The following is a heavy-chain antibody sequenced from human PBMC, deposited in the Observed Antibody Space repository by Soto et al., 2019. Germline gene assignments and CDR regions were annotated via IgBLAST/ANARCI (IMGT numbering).Heavy chain of an antibody. Sequence: PSETLSLTCAVSSGSISSSNWWSWVRQPPGKGLEWIGEIYHSGSTNYNPSLKSRVTISVDKSKNQFSLKLSSVTAADTAVYYYARDIRHYDILTGYFDDAFDIWGQGTMVTVSS. D-gene: IGHD3-9*01. CDR2: IYHSGST. CDR1: SGSISSSNW. CDR3: ARDIRHYDILTGYFDDAFDI. V-gene: IGHV4-4*02. J-gene: IGHJ3*02.